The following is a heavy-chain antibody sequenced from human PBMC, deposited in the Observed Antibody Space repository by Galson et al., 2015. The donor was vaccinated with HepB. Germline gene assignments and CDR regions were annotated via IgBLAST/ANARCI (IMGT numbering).Heavy chain of an antibody. V-gene: IGHV1-2*02. D-gene: IGHD3-3*01. Sequence: SVKVSCKASGYTFTGYYMHWVRRAPGQGLEWMGWINPNSGGTTYAQKLQGRVTMTTDTSTSTAYMELRSLRSDDTAVYYCARVDYDFWSGYYSNYYYMAVWGKGTTVTVSS. CDR1: GYTFTGYY. CDR2: INPNSGGT. J-gene: IGHJ6*03. CDR3: ARVDYDFWSGYYSNYYYMAV.